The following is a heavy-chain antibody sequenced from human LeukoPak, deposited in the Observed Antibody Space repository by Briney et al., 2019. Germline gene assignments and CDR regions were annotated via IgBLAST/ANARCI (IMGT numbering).Heavy chain of an antibody. V-gene: IGHV3-7*01. D-gene: IGHD4-17*01. Sequence: GGSLRLSCAASGFTFSSYWMSWVRQAPGKGLEWVANIKQDGSEKYYVDSVKGRFTISRDNAKNSLYLQMNSLRAEDTAVYYCARALVRLRTPRDWRGTPGYWGQGTLVTVSS. CDR2: IKQDGSEK. CDR3: ARALVRLRTPRDWRGTPGY. J-gene: IGHJ4*02. CDR1: GFTFSSYW.